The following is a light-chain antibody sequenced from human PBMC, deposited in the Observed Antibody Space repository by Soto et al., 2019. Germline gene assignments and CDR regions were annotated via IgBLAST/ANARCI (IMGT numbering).Light chain of an antibody. Sequence: EIVLTQSPGTLSLSPGERATLSCRASQSVSGAYISWYQQKPGQAPRLLIYGASNRATGVPDRFSGRGSGTDFTLTISRLEPEDFAMYYCQQFGSSLYTFGQGTKVEIK. CDR1: QSVSGAY. J-gene: IGKJ2*01. CDR2: GAS. V-gene: IGKV3-20*01. CDR3: QQFGSSLYT.